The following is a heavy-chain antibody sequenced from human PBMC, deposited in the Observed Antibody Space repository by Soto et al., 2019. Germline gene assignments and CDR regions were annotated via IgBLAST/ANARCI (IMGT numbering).Heavy chain of an antibody. J-gene: IGHJ6*02. CDR3: ARDPYGMDV. CDR1: GFTFSSYS. Sequence: PGGSLRLSCAASGFTFSSYSMNWVRQAPGKGLEWVSYISSSSTIYYADSVKGRFTISRDNAKNSLYLQMNSLRAEDTAVYYCARDPYGMDVWGQGTTVTVSS. V-gene: IGHV3-48*01. CDR2: ISSSSTI.